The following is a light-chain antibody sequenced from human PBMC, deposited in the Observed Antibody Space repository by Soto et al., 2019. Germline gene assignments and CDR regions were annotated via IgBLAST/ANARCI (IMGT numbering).Light chain of an antibody. Sequence: QSVLTQPPSVSGAPGQRVTISCTGSSSNIGAGYDVHWYQQLPGTAPKLLIYGNSNRPSGVPDRFSGSKSGTSASLAITGLQPEDEADYYCQSYYSSLSGYVFGTGTKVTVL. CDR3: QSYYSSLSGYV. CDR1: SSNIGAGYD. V-gene: IGLV1-40*01. CDR2: GNS. J-gene: IGLJ1*01.